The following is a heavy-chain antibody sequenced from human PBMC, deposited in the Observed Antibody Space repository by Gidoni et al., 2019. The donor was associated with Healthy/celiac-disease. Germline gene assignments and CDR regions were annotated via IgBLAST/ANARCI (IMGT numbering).Heavy chain of an antibody. CDR1: GYTFTSYD. Sequence: QVQLVQSGAEVKTPGASVKVSCKAYGYTFTSYDINCVRQATGQGLEWMGGMNPNSGKTGYAQKFQGRVTMTRNTSISTAYMELSSLRSEDTAVYYWARAGGYCSGGSCYAPNSFDPWGQGTLVTVSS. J-gene: IGHJ5*02. CDR3: ARAGGYCSGGSCYAPNSFDP. CDR2: MNPNSGKT. D-gene: IGHD2-15*01. V-gene: IGHV1-8*01.